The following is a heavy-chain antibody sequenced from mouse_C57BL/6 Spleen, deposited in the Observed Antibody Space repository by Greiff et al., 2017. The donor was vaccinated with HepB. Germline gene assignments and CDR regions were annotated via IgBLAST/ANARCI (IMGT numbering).Heavy chain of an antibody. V-gene: IGHV1-52*01. CDR1: GYTFTSYW. CDR3: ARGGKVYSNWAYFDV. D-gene: IGHD2-5*01. J-gene: IGHJ1*03. CDR2: IDPSDSET. Sequence: QVQLQQSGAELVRPGSSVKLSCKASGYTFTSYWMHWVKQRPIQGLEWIGNIDPSDSETHYNQKFKDKATLTVDKSSSTAYMQLSSLTSEDSAVYYCARGGKVYSNWAYFDVWGTGTTVTVSS.